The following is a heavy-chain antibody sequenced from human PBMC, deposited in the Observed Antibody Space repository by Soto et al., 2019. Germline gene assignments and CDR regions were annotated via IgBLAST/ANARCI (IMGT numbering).Heavy chain of an antibody. Sequence: ASVKVSCKASGYTFTGYYMHWVRQAPGQGLEWMGWINPNSGGTNYAQKFQGRVTMTRDTSISTAYMELSRLRSDDTAVYYCARVNSVAGSDFDYWGQGALVTVSS. CDR2: INPNSGGT. J-gene: IGHJ4*02. CDR1: GYTFTGYY. CDR3: ARVNSVAGSDFDY. D-gene: IGHD6-19*01. V-gene: IGHV1-2*02.